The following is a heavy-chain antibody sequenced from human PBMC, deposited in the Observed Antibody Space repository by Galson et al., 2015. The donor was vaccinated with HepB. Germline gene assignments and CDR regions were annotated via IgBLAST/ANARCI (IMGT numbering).Heavy chain of an antibody. D-gene: IGHD4-23*01. CDR3: ARYFGHGGNSGKWVFHRKPIFDP. Sequence: SLRLSCAASGFTFSDYYMSWIRQAPGKGLEWVSYISSSGSTIYYADSVKGRFTISRDNAKNSLYLQMNSLRAEDTAVCYCARYFGHGGNSGKWVFHRKPIFDPWGPGTLVTVSS. V-gene: IGHV3-11*01. CDR2: ISSSGSTI. J-gene: IGHJ5*02. CDR1: GFTFSDYY.